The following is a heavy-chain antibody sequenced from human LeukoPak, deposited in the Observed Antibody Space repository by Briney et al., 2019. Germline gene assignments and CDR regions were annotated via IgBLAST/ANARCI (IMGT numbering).Heavy chain of an antibody. J-gene: IGHJ4*02. CDR2: IYHSGNT. CDR1: GYSISSGYY. CDR3: ASRSAYAILFDY. D-gene: IGHD2-8*01. Sequence: SETLSLTCTVSGYSISSGYYWGWIRQPPGKGLEWIGTIYHSGNTYYNPSLKSRVTISVDTSKNQFSLRLSSVTAADTAVYYCASRSAYAILFDYWGQGTLVTVSS. V-gene: IGHV4-38-2*02.